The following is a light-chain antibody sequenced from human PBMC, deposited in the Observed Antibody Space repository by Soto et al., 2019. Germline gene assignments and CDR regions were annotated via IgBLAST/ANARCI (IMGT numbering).Light chain of an antibody. V-gene: IGKV1-39*01. J-gene: IGKJ1*01. Sequence: DIQMTQSPSSLSASVGDRVTITCRASLPISNYLAWYQQKPGKIPNLLIYAASTLEGGVSSRFSGSGSGTDFTLTISSLQPEDFTTYYCRQTYTTSWTFGQGTKVDIK. CDR1: LPISNY. CDR2: AAS. CDR3: RQTYTTSWT.